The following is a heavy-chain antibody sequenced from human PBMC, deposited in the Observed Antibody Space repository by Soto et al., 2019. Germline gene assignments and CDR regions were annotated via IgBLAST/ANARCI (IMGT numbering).Heavy chain of an antibody. CDR1: GFTFTSHW. Sequence: ASVKVSCKASGFTFTSHWMHWVRQAPGQGLEWMGLINPNGDSTMYAQKFQGRVTVTRDTSTSTLYMELSSLRSEDTAVYFCASDNSRTNSWWSAPLRHATLVTV. J-gene: IGHJ5*02. CDR2: INPNGDST. D-gene: IGHD2-8*02. CDR3: ASDNSRTNSWWSAP. V-gene: IGHV1-46*01.